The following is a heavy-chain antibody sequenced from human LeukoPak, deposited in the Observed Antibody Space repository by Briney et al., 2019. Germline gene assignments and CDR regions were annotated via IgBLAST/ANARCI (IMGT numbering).Heavy chain of an antibody. V-gene: IGHV3-30*02. Sequence: GGSLRLSCEPSGFTFKNYAMHWVRQAPGKGLEWVAFIRYDGTQQSYADSVKGRFTISRDNSKNLLYLHMSTLRVDDTAVYYCVKEGGLMIRRYYFDYWGQGTLVTVSS. D-gene: IGHD3-16*01. CDR2: IRYDGTQQ. CDR1: GFTFKNYA. CDR3: VKEGGLMIRRYYFDY. J-gene: IGHJ4*02.